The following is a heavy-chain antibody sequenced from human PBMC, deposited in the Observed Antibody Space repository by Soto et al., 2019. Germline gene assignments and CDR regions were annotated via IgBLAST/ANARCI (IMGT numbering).Heavy chain of an antibody. CDR1: GGTFSSYA. CDR3: ARDFSGSGNFDY. CDR2: IIPIFGTA. Sequence: SVKVSCKASGGTFSSYAISWVRQAPGQGLEWMGGIIPIFGTANYAQKFQGRVTITADESTSTAYMELSSLRSEDTAVYYCARDFSGSGNFDYWGQGTLVTVSS. D-gene: IGHD2-15*01. V-gene: IGHV1-69*13. J-gene: IGHJ4*02.